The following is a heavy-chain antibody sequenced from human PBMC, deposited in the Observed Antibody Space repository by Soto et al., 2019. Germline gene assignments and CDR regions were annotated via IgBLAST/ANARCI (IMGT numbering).Heavy chain of an antibody. CDR1: GYTFTIYG. J-gene: IGHJ4*02. CDR2: ISAYNGNT. Sequence: ASVKLSCKASGYTFTIYGISGVRQSPGQGLEWMGCISAYNGNTNYAQKLQGRVTMTTDTSTSTAYMELRSLRSDDTAVYYCAVLYDSSGYLFDYWGQGTLVTVSS. CDR3: AVLYDSSGYLFDY. V-gene: IGHV1-18*01. D-gene: IGHD3-22*01.